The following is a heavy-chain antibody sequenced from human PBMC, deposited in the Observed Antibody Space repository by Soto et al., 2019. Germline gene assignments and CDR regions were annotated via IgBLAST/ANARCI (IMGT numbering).Heavy chain of an antibody. Sequence: ASLKVSCKASGYTFTSYYMHWVRQAPGQGLEWMGIINPSGGSTSYAQKFQGRVTMTRDTSTSTVYMELSSLRSEDTAVYYCARDVVVVPSAYYNFDYWGQGTLVTVSS. J-gene: IGHJ4*02. CDR3: ARDVVVVPSAYYNFDY. CDR2: INPSGGST. D-gene: IGHD2-2*01. V-gene: IGHV1-46*01. CDR1: GYTFTSYY.